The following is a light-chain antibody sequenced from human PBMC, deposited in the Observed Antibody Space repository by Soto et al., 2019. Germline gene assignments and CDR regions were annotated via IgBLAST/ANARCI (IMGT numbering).Light chain of an antibody. CDR3: SSYRSSNSVV. CDR2: DVS. V-gene: IGLV2-14*01. J-gene: IGLJ2*01. CDR1: SSDVGGYSF. Sequence: QSALTQPASVSGSPGQSITISCTGTSSDVGGYSFVSWYQQHPGKAPKLMIYDVSNRPSGVSIRFSGSKSDNTASLTISGLQAEDEADYYCSSYRSSNSVVFGGGTKLTVL.